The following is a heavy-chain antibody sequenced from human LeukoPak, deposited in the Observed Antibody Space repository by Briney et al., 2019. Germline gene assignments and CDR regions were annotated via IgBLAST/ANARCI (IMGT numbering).Heavy chain of an antibody. V-gene: IGHV3-66*01. CDR1: GFTGSSNF. J-gene: IGHJ4*02. Sequence: GSLRLSCAASGFTGSSNFMRWVRQAPGKGLEGVSVIYSGGSTYYADSVKGRFTISRDNSKNTLYLQMNSLRAEDTAVYYCARAMESEYYFDYWGQGTLVTVSS. CDR3: ARAMESEYYFDY. D-gene: IGHD1-1*01. CDR2: IYSGGST.